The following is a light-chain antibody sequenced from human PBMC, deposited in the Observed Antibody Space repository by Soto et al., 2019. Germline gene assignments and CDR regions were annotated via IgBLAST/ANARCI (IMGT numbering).Light chain of an antibody. Sequence: IQITQSPSTPSASVGGKGTNPLRASQSLNNYLAWYQQKPGKAPKLLIYDASTLERGVPSRFSGTGSGTEFTLTISSLQPDDFATXYCQQYYRSSITFGQGTRLEIK. CDR1: QSLNNY. CDR2: DAS. J-gene: IGKJ5*01. CDR3: QQYYRSSIT. V-gene: IGKV1-5*01.